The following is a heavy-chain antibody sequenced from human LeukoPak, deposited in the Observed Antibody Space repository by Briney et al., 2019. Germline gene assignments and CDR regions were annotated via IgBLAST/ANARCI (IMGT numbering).Heavy chain of an antibody. D-gene: IGHD3-22*01. V-gene: IGHV3-23*01. CDR1: VFIFSTYA. Sequence: GGSLRLSCAASVFIFSTYAMSWVRQAPGKGLEWISTLSGSGASTYYADSVKGRFSISRDNSKNTVYLQMNTLRVEDTAMYYCAKGRDNSGYDIFDYWGQGTLVTVSS. CDR2: LSGSGAST. CDR3: AKGRDNSGYDIFDY. J-gene: IGHJ4*02.